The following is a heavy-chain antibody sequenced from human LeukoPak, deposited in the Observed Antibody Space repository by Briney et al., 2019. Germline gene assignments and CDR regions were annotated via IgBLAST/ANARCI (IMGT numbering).Heavy chain of an antibody. J-gene: IGHJ3*02. CDR3: ARILMAAGPDAFDI. D-gene: IGHD2-8*01. CDR1: GYTFTSYD. Sequence: ASVKVSCKASGYTFTSYDINWVRQATGQGLEWMGWMNPNSGNTGYAQKFQGRVTITRNTSIGTAYMELSSLRSEDTAVYYCARILMAAGPDAFDIWGQGTMVTVSS. CDR2: MNPNSGNT. V-gene: IGHV1-8*03.